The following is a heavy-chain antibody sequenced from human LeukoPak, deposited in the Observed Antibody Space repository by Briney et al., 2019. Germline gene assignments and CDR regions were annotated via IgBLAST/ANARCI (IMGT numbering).Heavy chain of an antibody. CDR1: GFTFSSYA. J-gene: IGHJ4*02. Sequence: PGGSLRLSCAASGFTFSSYAMTWVRQAPGKGLEWVSTISGSGGSTYYADSVKGRFTISRDNSKDTVYLQVNSLRAEDTAVYYCAKDSRSLPYCFGFWGQGTLVTVSS. CDR2: ISGSGGST. V-gene: IGHV3-23*01. CDR3: AKDSRSLPYCFGF.